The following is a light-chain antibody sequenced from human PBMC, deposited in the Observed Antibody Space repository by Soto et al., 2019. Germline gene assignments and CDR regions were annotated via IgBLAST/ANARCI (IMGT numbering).Light chain of an antibody. Sequence: EIVVTQSPATLSVSPGERATLCCRASQRVGNNFAWYQQKPGQAPRLLIFATSTRATGVPARFSGSGSGTEFTLTISSLQSEDFAVYYCQQYGDWPLTFGGGAKVEIE. CDR3: QQYGDWPLT. CDR2: ATS. V-gene: IGKV3-15*01. J-gene: IGKJ4*01. CDR1: QRVGNN.